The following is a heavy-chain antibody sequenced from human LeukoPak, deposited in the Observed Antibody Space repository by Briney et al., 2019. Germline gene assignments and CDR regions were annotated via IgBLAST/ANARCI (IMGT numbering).Heavy chain of an antibody. Sequence: GGSLRLSCTASGFTFSSFGMYWVRQSPGKGLEWVAYMSHGGTLEKYADSVKGRFTISRDNSQNTLNMQINSLRAEDTAVYYCAKPRGGAAPQAFDYWGQGTLVTVSS. D-gene: IGHD6-6*01. CDR3: AKPRGGAAPQAFDY. CDR2: MSHGGTLE. V-gene: IGHV3-30*02. CDR1: GFTFSSFG. J-gene: IGHJ4*02.